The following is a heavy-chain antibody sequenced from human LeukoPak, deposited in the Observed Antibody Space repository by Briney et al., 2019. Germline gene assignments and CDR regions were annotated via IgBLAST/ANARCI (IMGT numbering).Heavy chain of an antibody. CDR1: GGSFSGYY. D-gene: IGHD4-11*01. CDR3: ARKRLAHWFDP. V-gene: IGHV4-34*01. CDR2: INHSGST. J-gene: IGHJ5*02. Sequence: SETLSLTCAVYGGSFSGYYWSWIRQPPGKGLEWIGEINHSGSTNYNPSLKSRVTISVDTFKNQFSLKLSSVTAADTAVYYCARKRLAHWFDPWGQGTLVTVSS.